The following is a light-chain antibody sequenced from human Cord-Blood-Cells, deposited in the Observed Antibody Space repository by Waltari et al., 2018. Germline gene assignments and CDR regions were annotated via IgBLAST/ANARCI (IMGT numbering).Light chain of an antibody. V-gene: IGKV2-29*02. CDR2: EVS. J-gene: IGKJ1*01. CDR3: MQGIHLPWT. CDR1: QSLLHSDGKTY. Sequence: DIVMTQTPLSLSVTPGQPASISCKSSQSLLHSDGKTYLYWYLQKPGQSPQLLIYEVSTRVSGVPDRFSGSGSGTDFTLNISRVEAEDVGVYYCMQGIHLPWTFGQGTKVEIK.